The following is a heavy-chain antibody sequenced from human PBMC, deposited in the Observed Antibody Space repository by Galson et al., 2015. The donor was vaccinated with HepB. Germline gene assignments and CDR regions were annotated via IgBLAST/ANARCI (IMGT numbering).Heavy chain of an antibody. CDR2: INSHGSSR. Sequence: SLRLSCAASGFTFRTYWMHWVRQAPGKGLEWVSRINSHGSSRSYADSVKGRFTSSRDNAKNTLYLQMNSLRAEDTAVYFCARDQGPLVSAPYYYYYMDVWGKGTTVTVSS. CDR3: ARDQGPLVSAPYYYYYMDV. J-gene: IGHJ6*03. V-gene: IGHV3-74*01. CDR1: GFTFRTYW. D-gene: IGHD6-6*01.